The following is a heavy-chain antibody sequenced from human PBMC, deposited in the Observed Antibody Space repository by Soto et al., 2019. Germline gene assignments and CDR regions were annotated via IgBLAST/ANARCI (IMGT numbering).Heavy chain of an antibody. D-gene: IGHD3-22*01. Sequence: PSETLSLTCTVSGGSISSYYGGWFRQPPGKGLEWIGYIYYSGSTTYHPSLKSRVTISVDTSKNQFSLNLTSVTAAGTAVYYCARRGYYYDSSGYPSVWYWGQGTLVTVSS. V-gene: IGHV4-59*08. CDR3: ARRGYYYDSSGYPSVWY. CDR2: IYYSGST. J-gene: IGHJ4*02. CDR1: GGSISSYY.